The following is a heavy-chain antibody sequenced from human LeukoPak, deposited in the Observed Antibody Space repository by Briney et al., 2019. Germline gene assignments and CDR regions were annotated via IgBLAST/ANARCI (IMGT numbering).Heavy chain of an antibody. J-gene: IGHJ4*02. CDR3: ARDSYDSSGSYFFLKLFDY. V-gene: IGHV1-18*01. CDR2: ISAFNGET. D-gene: IGHD3-22*01. Sequence: ASVKVSCKVSGYTFTSYAISWVRQAPGQGLEWMGWISAFNGETNYSQKLQGRVTMTTDTSTSTAYMELRSLRSDDTAVYYSARDSYDSSGSYFFLKLFDYWGQGTLVTVSS. CDR1: GYTFTSYA.